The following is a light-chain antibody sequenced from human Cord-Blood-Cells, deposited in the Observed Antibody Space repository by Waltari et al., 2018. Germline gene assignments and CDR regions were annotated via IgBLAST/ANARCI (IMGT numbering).Light chain of an antibody. J-gene: IGLJ3*02. CDR3: SSYTSSSTWV. V-gene: IGLV2-14*03. Sequence: QSALTQPASVSGSPGQSITISCPGTSSDVGGYNYVSWYQRHPGKAPKLMIYDVSNRPSGVSNRFSGSKSGNTASLTISGLQAEDEADYYCSSYTSSSTWVFGGGTKLTVL. CDR2: DVS. CDR1: SSDVGGYNY.